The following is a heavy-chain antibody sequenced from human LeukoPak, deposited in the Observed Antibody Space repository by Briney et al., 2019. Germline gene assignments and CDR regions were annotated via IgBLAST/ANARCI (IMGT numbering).Heavy chain of an antibody. CDR3: ARHQAAAGIYYYYYMDV. Sequence: GGSLRLSCAASGFSFSAYWMHWVRQAPGKGLVWVSRINSDGFSITYADSVKGRFTISRDNAKNTLYLHMNSLRAEDTAVYYCARHQAAAGIYYYYYMDVWGKGTTVTVSS. CDR2: INSDGFSI. D-gene: IGHD6-13*01. J-gene: IGHJ6*03. V-gene: IGHV3-74*01. CDR1: GFSFSAYW.